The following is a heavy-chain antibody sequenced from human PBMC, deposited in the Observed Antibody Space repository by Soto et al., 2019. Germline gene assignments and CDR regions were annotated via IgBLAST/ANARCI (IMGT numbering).Heavy chain of an antibody. CDR1: GYTFSDSA. CDR2: IRSKANSYAT. V-gene: IGHV3-73*02. Sequence: EVQLVESGGGLVQPGGSLKLSCAASGYTFSDSAMHWVRQASGKGLEWVGRIRSKANSYATVYAASVKGRFTISRDDSKNTAYLQMNSLKTEDTAVYYCARLWSEREPNFDSWVQGTLVSVSS. J-gene: IGHJ4*02. D-gene: IGHD1-26*01. CDR3: ARLWSEREPNFDS.